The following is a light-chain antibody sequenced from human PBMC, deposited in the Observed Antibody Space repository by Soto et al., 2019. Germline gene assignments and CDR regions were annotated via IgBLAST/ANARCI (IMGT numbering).Light chain of an antibody. V-gene: IGLV2-14*03. CDR1: SSDVGGPNF. J-gene: IGLJ1*01. CDR2: DVA. Sequence: QSVLTQPASVSDSPGQSTTISCTGTSSDVGGPNFVSWYQQHPGKPPKLIIYDVANRPSGVSNRFSGSKSGSTASLIISRLQTEDEADYYCVSYTSSTTYVFGTGTKVTVL. CDR3: VSYTSSTTYV.